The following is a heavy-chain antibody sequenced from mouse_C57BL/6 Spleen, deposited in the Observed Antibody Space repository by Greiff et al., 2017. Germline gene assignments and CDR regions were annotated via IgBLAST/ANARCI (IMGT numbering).Heavy chain of an antibody. CDR2: IDPSDSYT. Sequence: QVQLQQPGAELVKPGASVKLSCKASGYTFTSYWMQWVKQRPGQGLEWIGEIDPSDSYTNYNQKFKGKATLTVDTSSSTAYMQLSSLTSEDSAVYYCARGRGNYVFDYWGQGTTLTVSS. V-gene: IGHV1-50*01. D-gene: IGHD2-1*01. CDR3: ARGRGNYVFDY. J-gene: IGHJ2*01. CDR1: GYTFTSYW.